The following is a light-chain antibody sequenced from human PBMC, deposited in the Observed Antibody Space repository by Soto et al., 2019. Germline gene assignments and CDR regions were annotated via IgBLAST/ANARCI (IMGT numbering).Light chain of an antibody. CDR3: QQYNSYFPYT. CDR1: QSVDSW. Sequence: DVQMTQTPSTLSASVGDRVTITCRASQSVDSWVAWYQQKPGKAPKLLIHDASTLGSGVPSRVSGSGFWTEFTLTITSLQTDDFAAYYCQQYNSYFPYTFGQGTTLEIK. J-gene: IGKJ2*01. V-gene: IGKV1-5*01. CDR2: DAS.